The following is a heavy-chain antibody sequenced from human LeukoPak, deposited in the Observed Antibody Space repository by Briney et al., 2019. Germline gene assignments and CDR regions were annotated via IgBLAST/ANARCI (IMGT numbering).Heavy chain of an antibody. D-gene: IGHD1-1*01. J-gene: IGHJ3*02. Sequence: SETLSLTCTVSGGSISTHYWTWIRQPPGKGLEWIGYISYIGSTNYSPSLKSRVTISIDTSKNRFSLRLTSVTAADTALYYCAGDQLALNALDIWGQGTLVTVSS. CDR1: GGSISTHY. CDR3: AGDQLALNALDI. V-gene: IGHV4-59*11. CDR2: ISYIGST.